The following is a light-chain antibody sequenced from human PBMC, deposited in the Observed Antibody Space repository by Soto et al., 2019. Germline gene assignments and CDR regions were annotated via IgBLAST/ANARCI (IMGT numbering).Light chain of an antibody. CDR3: QYYGGSPRT. J-gene: IGKJ1*01. CDR1: ESVAS. V-gene: IGKV3-20*01. Sequence: EIFLTQSPGTLSLSPGEGTTLSCRASESVASSAWYQQKPGQAPRLLIYGASTRATGIPDRLSGSGSGTDFTLTISRLEPEDFAVYYCQYYGGSPRTFGRGTKVDIK. CDR2: GAS.